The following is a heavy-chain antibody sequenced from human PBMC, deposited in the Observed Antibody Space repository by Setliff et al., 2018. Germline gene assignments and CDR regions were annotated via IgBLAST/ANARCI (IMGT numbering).Heavy chain of an antibody. Sequence: SETLSLTCNVSGGSISSSNYYWGWIRQPPGRGLEWIGNIYHSGSTYYNPSLKTRVTISVDTSKNQFSLRLSSVTAADTAVYYCVGGVVVIAFPGHWGQGTLVTVSS. CDR1: GGSISSSNYY. CDR3: VGGVVVIAFPGH. J-gene: IGHJ4*02. D-gene: IGHD2-21*01. V-gene: IGHV4-39*01. CDR2: IYHSGST.